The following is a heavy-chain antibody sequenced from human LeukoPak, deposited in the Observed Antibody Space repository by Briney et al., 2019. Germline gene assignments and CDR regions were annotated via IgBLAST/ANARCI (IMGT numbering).Heavy chain of an antibody. CDR3: ARDIGYGDYGYNWFDP. CDR1: GYSISSGYY. D-gene: IGHD4-17*01. V-gene: IGHV4-38-2*02. CDR2: IYHSGST. Sequence: SETLSLTCTVPGYSISSGYYWGWIRQPPGKGLEWIGSIYHSGSTYYNPSLKSRVTISVDTSKNQFSLKLSSVTAADTAVYYCARDIGYGDYGYNWFDPWGQGTLVTVSS. J-gene: IGHJ5*02.